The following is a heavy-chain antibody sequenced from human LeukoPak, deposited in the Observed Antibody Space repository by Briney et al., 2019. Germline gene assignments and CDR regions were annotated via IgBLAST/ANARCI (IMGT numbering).Heavy chain of an antibody. CDR2: ISGSGGST. Sequence: GGSLRLSCAASGFTFSSYAMSWVRQAPGKGLEWVSPISGSGGSTYYADSVKGRFTISRDNSKNTVYLQMNSLRAEDTAVYFCAKGKASSWLDWFDPWGQGTLVTVSS. V-gene: IGHV3-23*01. D-gene: IGHD6-13*01. CDR1: GFTFSSYA. J-gene: IGHJ5*02. CDR3: AKGKASSWLDWFDP.